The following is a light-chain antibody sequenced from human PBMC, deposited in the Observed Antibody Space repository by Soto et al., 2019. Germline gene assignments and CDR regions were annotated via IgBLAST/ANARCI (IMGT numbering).Light chain of an antibody. V-gene: IGKV3-20*01. Sequence: EIVLTQSPGTLSLSPGERATLSCRASQTVSSARLAWFQQKPGQAPRLLIYGASSRAPGIPDRFSGSGSETDFTLTITRLEPEDFALYYCQQYGNSAPITFGQGTRLEIK. CDR1: QTVSSAR. CDR3: QQYGNSAPIT. J-gene: IGKJ5*01. CDR2: GAS.